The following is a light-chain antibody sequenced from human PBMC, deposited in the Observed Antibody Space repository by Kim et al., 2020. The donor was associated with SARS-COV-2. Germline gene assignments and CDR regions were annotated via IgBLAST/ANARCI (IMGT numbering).Light chain of an antibody. CDR1: HGVSPN. CDR3: QQYNNWFPFT. J-gene: IGKJ2*01. V-gene: IGKV3-15*01. Sequence: TPGESANLYCRASHGVSPNFAWYHQEPGQAPRLLIYGASTRATGIPARINGSGSGTKFTLTITSLQSEDFGIYYCQQYNNWFPFTFGQGTKLEI. CDR2: GAS.